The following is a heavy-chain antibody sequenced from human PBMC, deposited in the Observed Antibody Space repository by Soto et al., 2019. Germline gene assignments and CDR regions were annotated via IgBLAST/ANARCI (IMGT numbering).Heavy chain of an antibody. CDR3: ATSYGNAWYTY. J-gene: IGHJ4*02. Sequence: SETLSLGCTVSGGSISSGGYSGSWIRQHPGKGLEWIGYIYYTGSTHYNPSLKSRLTISVDRSKNQFTLKLTSVTVADTAVYYCATSYGNAWYTYWGQGTQVTVSS. CDR2: IYYTGST. D-gene: IGHD6-13*01. CDR1: GGSISSGGYS. V-gene: IGHV4-31*03.